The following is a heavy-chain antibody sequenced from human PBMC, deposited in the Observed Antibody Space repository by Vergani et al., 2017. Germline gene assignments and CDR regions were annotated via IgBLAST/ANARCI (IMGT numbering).Heavy chain of an antibody. CDR3: AKDFDIWTGYNYGMDV. J-gene: IGHJ6*02. V-gene: IGHV3-9*01. Sequence: EVQLVESGGGLVQPGRSLRLSCAASGFTFDDYAMHWVRQAPGKGLEWVSGISWNSGSIGYADSVKGRFTISRDNAKNSLYLQMNSLRAEDTALYYCAKDFDIWTGYNYGMDVWGQGTTVTVSS. D-gene: IGHD3-9*01. CDR2: ISWNSGSI. CDR1: GFTFDDYA.